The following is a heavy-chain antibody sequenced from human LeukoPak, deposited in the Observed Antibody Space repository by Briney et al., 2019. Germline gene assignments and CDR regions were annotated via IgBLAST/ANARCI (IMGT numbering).Heavy chain of an antibody. Sequence: GGSLGLSCAASGFTFSSYAMHWVRQAPGKGLEWVAVISYDGSNKYYADSVKGRFTISRDNSKNTLYLQMNSLRAEDTAVYYCARGPPSGDGDYTNLDYWGQGTLVTVPS. CDR3: ARGPPSGDGDYTNLDY. V-gene: IGHV3-30*04. D-gene: IGHD4-17*01. J-gene: IGHJ4*02. CDR2: ISYDGSNK. CDR1: GFTFSSYA.